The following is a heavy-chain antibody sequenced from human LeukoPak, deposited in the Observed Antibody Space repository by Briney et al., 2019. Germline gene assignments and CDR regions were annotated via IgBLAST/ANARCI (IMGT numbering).Heavy chain of an antibody. CDR3: ARGGYDSSGYYSSIFDY. J-gene: IGHJ4*02. V-gene: IGHV3-21*01. D-gene: IGHD3-22*01. Sequence: PGGSLRLSCAASGFTFSSCSMNWVRQAPGKGLEWVSSISSSSSYIYYADSVKGRFTISRDNAKNSLYLQMNSLRAEDTAVYYCARGGYDSSGYYSSIFDYWGQGTLVTVSS. CDR2: ISSSSSYI. CDR1: GFTFSSCS.